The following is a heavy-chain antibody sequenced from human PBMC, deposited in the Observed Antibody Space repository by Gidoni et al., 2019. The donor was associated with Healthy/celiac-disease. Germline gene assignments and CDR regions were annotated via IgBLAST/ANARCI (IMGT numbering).Heavy chain of an antibody. CDR1: GFLFSGSA. CDR3: TRGIQQLVLTGTYYYMDV. Sequence: EVQPVESGGGLVQPGGSLNLSCAASGFLFSGSAMHWARQASGKGLEGVGRIRSKANSYATAYAASVKGRFTISRDDSKNTAYLQMNSLKTEDTAVYYCTRGIQQLVLTGTYYYMDVWGKGTTVTVSS. D-gene: IGHD6-13*01. CDR2: IRSKANSYAT. V-gene: IGHV3-73*01. J-gene: IGHJ6*03.